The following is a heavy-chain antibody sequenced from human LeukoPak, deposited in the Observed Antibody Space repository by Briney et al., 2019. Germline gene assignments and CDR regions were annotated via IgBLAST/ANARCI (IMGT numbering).Heavy chain of an antibody. V-gene: IGHV3-23*01. CDR1: GGSVISTTYY. CDR2: ISGRSDNT. Sequence: ETLSLTCTVSGGSVISTTYYWSWIRQPPGKGLEWVSAISGRSDNTYYADSVKGRFTLSRDSSKNTLYLQMNSLRADDTAVYYCAKWGDYDVLTGYYVSDFWGQGTLVTVSS. CDR3: AKWGDYDVLTGYYVSDF. J-gene: IGHJ4*02. D-gene: IGHD3-9*01.